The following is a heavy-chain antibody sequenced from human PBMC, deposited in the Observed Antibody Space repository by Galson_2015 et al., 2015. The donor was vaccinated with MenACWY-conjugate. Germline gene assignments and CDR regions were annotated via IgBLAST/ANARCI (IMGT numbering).Heavy chain of an antibody. Sequence: SLRLSCAASGFTFSSYAMHWVRQAPGKGLEWVAVISYDGSNKYYADSVKGRFTISRDNSKNTLYLQMNSLRAEDTAVYYCARARTPHDLFDYWGQGTLVTVSS. J-gene: IGHJ4*02. V-gene: IGHV3-30*04. CDR2: ISYDGSNK. CDR3: ARARTPHDLFDY. D-gene: IGHD1-1*01. CDR1: GFTFSSYA.